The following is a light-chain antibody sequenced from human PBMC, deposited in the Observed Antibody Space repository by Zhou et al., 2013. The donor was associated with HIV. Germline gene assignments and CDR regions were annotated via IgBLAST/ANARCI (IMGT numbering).Light chain of an antibody. J-gene: IGKJ5*01. CDR1: QNISNY. CDR3: QQNYVTPIT. Sequence: DIQVTQSPSSLSASVGDRVSIACRASQNISNYLHWYQQKPGKAPKLLISAASGLQSGVPSRFSGSGSGTDFALTISSLQPEDIATYYCQQNYVTPITFGQGTRLELK. CDR2: AAS. V-gene: IGKV1-39*01.